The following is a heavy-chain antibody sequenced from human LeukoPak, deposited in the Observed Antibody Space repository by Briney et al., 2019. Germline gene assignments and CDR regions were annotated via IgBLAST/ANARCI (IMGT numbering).Heavy chain of an antibody. CDR1: GFTFSNYA. CDR3: ARDSGSNYWYFDL. J-gene: IGHJ2*01. Sequence: PGGSLRLSCAASGFTFSNYAMSWVRQAPGKGLEWVSAISDSGGSTYYADSVKGRFTISRDNSKNTLYLQMNSLRAEDTAVYYCARDSGSNYWYFDLWGRGTLVTVSS. D-gene: IGHD1-26*01. CDR2: ISDSGGST. V-gene: IGHV3-23*01.